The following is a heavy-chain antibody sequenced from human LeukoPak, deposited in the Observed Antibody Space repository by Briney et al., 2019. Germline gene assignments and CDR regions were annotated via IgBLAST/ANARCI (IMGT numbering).Heavy chain of an antibody. CDR2: VYYSGTT. CDR3: ARAWASDYFDA. J-gene: IGHJ4*02. CDR1: GGSINDAY. Sequence: SETLSLTCIVSGGSINDAYWTWIRQPPGKGLEWIANVYYSGTTNYNPSLKSRVTMSLDTSKNKFSLKLSSVTAADTAIYYCARAWASDYFDAWGQGTQVTVSS. D-gene: IGHD6-19*01. V-gene: IGHV4-59*01.